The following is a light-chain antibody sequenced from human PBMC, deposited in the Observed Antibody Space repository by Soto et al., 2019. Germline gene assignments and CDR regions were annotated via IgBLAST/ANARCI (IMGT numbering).Light chain of an antibody. J-gene: IGLJ1*01. CDR1: SSDVGSYNL. V-gene: IGLV2-23*02. CDR3: CSYAGSSTYV. CDR2: EVS. Sequence: QSVLTKPASVSGSPGRSITISCTGTSSDVGSYNLVSWYQQHPGKAPKLMIYEVSKRPSGVSNRFSGSKSGNTASLTISGLQAEDEADYYCCSYAGSSTYVFGTGTKVTVL.